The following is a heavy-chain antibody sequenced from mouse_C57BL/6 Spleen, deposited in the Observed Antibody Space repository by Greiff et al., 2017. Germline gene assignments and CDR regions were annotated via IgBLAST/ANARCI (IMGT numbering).Heavy chain of an antibody. CDR1: GYAFSSSW. CDR3: ARQDSCLFAY. J-gene: IGHJ3*01. Sequence: VQLQQSGPELVKPGASVKISCKASGYAFSSSWMNWVKQRPGKGLEWIGRIYPGDGDTNYNGKFKGKATLTADHSSSTAYMQLSSLTSEDSAVYFCARQDSCLFAYWGQGTLVTVSA. V-gene: IGHV1-82*01. CDR2: IYPGDGDT.